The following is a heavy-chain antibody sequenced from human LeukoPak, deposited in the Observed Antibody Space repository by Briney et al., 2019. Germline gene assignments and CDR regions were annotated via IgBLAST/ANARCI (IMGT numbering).Heavy chain of an antibody. Sequence: ASVKVSCKASGYTFTSYGISWVRQAPGQGLEWMGWISAYNGNTNYAQKLQGRVTMTTDTSTSTAYMELRSLRSDDTAVYCCARVGYCSSTSCYPPFDYWGQGTLVTVSS. CDR3: ARVGYCSSTSCYPPFDY. CDR2: ISAYNGNT. V-gene: IGHV1-18*01. CDR1: GYTFTSYG. J-gene: IGHJ4*02. D-gene: IGHD2-2*01.